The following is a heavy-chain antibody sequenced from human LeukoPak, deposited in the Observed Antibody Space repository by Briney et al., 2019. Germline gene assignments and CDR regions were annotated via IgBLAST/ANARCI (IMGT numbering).Heavy chain of an antibody. Sequence: PSETLSLTCTVSGGSISSSSFYWGWIRQPPGKGLEWLGSSYYSGSTYSNPSLKSRVTISVDTSKNQFSLKLSSVTAADTAVYYCARHLYSSSRNPTFDYWGQGTLVTVSS. D-gene: IGHD6-13*01. CDR2: SYYSGST. CDR3: ARHLYSSSRNPTFDY. J-gene: IGHJ4*02. CDR1: GGSISSSSFY. V-gene: IGHV4-39*01.